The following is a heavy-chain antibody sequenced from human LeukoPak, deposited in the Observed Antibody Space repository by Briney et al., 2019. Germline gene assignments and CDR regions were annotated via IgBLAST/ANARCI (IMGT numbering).Heavy chain of an antibody. D-gene: IGHD6-13*01. V-gene: IGHV3-7*01. Sequence: PGGSLRLSCAASGFTFTNYWMTWVRQAPGKGLEWVANIKNDGAVKNYVDSVKGRFTISRDNAKNSLYLQMNSLRAEDTAVYYCAKDSYSKGDFWGQGVLVTVSS. CDR2: IKNDGAVK. CDR3: AKDSYSKGDF. CDR1: GFTFTNYW. J-gene: IGHJ4*02.